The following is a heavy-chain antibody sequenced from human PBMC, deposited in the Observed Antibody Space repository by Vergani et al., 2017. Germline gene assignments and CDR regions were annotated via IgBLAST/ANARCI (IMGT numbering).Heavy chain of an antibody. CDR3: AKGPDLQLERRFGFVP. V-gene: IGHV3-23*01. CDR1: GFTFSSYA. Sequence: EMQLLESGGGLVQPGGSLRLSCAASGFTFSSYAMGWVRQAPGKGLEWLSVISGSGGSTKYADSVKGRFTISRDNSKNTLFLQMNRLKGEDTAVYYCAKGPDLQLERRFGFVPWGQGTLVTV. J-gene: IGHJ5*02. D-gene: IGHD1-1*01. CDR2: ISGSGGST.